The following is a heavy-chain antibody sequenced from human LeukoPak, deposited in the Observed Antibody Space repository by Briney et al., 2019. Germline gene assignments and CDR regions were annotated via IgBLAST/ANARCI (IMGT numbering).Heavy chain of an antibody. Sequence: GGSLRLSCAASGFTFSTYWMTWVRQAPGKGLEWVANIKTDGSHTYYLDSVKGRFTISRDNAKNFLFLQLASLRADDTGVYYCARASMGGRDYHLDSWGQGTLVTVSS. D-gene: IGHD4/OR15-4a*01. CDR1: GFTFSTYW. J-gene: IGHJ4*02. CDR3: ARASMGGRDYHLDS. CDR2: IKTDGSHT. V-gene: IGHV3-7*01.